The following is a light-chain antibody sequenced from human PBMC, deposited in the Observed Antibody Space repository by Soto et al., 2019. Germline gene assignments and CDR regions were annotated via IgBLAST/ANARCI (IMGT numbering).Light chain of an antibody. Sequence: IQLTQSPSSLSASVGDRVTITCRASLNIGDSLSWFQQKAGKPPTQLIYGASALQSGVPVRFSGSGSWTEFTLNISSLQPDDFATYYCQHYNSYSEAFGQGTKVDIK. J-gene: IGKJ1*01. CDR3: QHYNSYSEA. V-gene: IGKV1-16*01. CDR1: LNIGDS. CDR2: GAS.